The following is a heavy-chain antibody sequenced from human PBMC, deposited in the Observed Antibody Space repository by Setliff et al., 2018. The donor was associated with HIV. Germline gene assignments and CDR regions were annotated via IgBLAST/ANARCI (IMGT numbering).Heavy chain of an antibody. CDR1: GGSISSHY. V-gene: IGHV4-59*11. CDR3: ARAPALSYYYYMDV. Sequence: PSETLSLTCSVSGGSISSHYWSWIRQPPVKGLEWIGYIYYSGSTYYNPSLKSRVTISVDTSKNRFSLRLSSVTAADTAVYYCARAPALSYYYYMDVWGKGTTVTVSS. J-gene: IGHJ6*03. CDR2: IYYSGST.